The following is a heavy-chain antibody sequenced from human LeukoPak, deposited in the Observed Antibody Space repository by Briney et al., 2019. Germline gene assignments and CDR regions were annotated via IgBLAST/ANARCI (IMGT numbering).Heavy chain of an antibody. D-gene: IGHD1-26*01. CDR3: ARVGATGAAFDI. CDR2: IRHEGSNK. V-gene: IGHV3-33*04. Sequence: GGSLRLSCAASGFTFSNYGMHWVRQAPGKGLEWLTLIRHEGSNKYYADSVKGRFTISRDNSKNTLFLQMNSLRAEDTAVYYCARVGATGAAFDIWGQGTMVTVSS. CDR1: GFTFSNYG. J-gene: IGHJ3*02.